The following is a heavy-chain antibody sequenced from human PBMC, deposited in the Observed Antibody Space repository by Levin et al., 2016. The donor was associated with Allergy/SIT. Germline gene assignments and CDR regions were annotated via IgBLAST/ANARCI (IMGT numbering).Heavy chain of an antibody. CDR1: GFTFSNYW. CDR3: ARGDSRQIDY. CDR2: ISSDGSSA. D-gene: IGHD3-22*01. V-gene: IGHV3-74*01. Sequence: GGSLRLSCAASGFTFSNYWMHWVRQVPGKGLVWVSHISSDGSSANYADSVKGRFTISRDFAKNTLYLHMNSLSAEDTAVYYCARGDSRQIDYWGQGTLVTVSS. J-gene: IGHJ4*02.